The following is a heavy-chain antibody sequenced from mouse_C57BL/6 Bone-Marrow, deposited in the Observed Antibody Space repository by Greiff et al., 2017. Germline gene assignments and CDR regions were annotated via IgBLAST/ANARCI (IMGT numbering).Heavy chain of an antibody. Sequence: QVQLQQPGAELVKPGASVKLSCKASGYTFTSYWMQWVKQRPGQGLEWIGEIDPSDSYTNYNQKFKGKATLTVDTSSSTAYMLLSSLTSEDSAVYYCARRDYGGYWGQGTTLTVSS. D-gene: IGHD1-2*01. CDR1: GYTFTSYW. CDR2: IDPSDSYT. CDR3: ARRDYGGY. J-gene: IGHJ2*01. V-gene: IGHV1-50*01.